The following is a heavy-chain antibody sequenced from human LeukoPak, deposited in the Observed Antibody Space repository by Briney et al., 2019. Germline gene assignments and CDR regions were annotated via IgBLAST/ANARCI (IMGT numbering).Heavy chain of an antibody. CDR2: ISSSGSTI. V-gene: IGHV3-48*03. J-gene: IGHJ3*02. Sequence: PGGSLRLSCAASGFTFSSYEMNWVRQAPGKGLEWVSYISSSGSTIYYADSVKGRFTISRDTAKNSLYLQMDSLRAEDTALYYCTRDMLFRWHWLAPGAFDIWGQGTMVTVSS. D-gene: IGHD6-19*01. CDR3: TRDMLFRWHWLAPGAFDI. CDR1: GFTFSSYE.